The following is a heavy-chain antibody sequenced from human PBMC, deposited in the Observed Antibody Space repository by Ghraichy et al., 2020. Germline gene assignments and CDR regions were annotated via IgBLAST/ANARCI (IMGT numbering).Heavy chain of an antibody. D-gene: IGHD5-12*01. Sequence: GGSLRLSCAASGFTFSSYGMHWVRQAPGKGLEWVAVISYDGSNKYYADSVKGRFTISRDNSKNTLYLQMNSLRAEDTAVYYCAKDYEGGYDLELFDYWGQGTLVTVSS. CDR1: GFTFSSYG. J-gene: IGHJ4*02. V-gene: IGHV3-30*18. CDR2: ISYDGSNK. CDR3: AKDYEGGYDLELFDY.